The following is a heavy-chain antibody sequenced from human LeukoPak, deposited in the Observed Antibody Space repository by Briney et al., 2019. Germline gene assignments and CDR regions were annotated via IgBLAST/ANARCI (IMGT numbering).Heavy chain of an antibody. CDR2: ISPNGVIT. D-gene: IGHD6-19*01. V-gene: IGHV3-23*01. CDR1: GFTFSSHG. Sequence: GGSLRLSCAASGFTFSSHGMNWVRQAPGKGLEWVSGISPNGVITYYADSVKGRFTISRDNSKGTVYLKMNSLRAEDTAVYYCARDRWGAPYSSGWYVYWGQGTLVTVSS. CDR3: ARDRWGAPYSSGWYVY. J-gene: IGHJ4*02.